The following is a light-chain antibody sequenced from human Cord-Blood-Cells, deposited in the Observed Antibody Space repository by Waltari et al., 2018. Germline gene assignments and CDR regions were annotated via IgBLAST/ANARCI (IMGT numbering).Light chain of an antibody. CDR3: QQYYSTPWT. CDR2: WAS. Sequence: DIVMTQSPDSLAVSLGERATINCKSSQSVLYSSNNKNYLAWYQQKPGQPTKRLIYWASTRESGVPDRFSGSGSGTDFTLTISSLQAEDVAVYYCQQYYSTPWTFGQGTKVEIK. CDR1: QSVLYSSNNKNY. J-gene: IGKJ1*01. V-gene: IGKV4-1*01.